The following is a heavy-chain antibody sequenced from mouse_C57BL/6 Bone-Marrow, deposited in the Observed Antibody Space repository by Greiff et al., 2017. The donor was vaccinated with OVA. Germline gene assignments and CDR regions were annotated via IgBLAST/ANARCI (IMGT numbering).Heavy chain of an antibody. CDR2: IRSKSNNYAT. CDR1: GFSFNTYA. J-gene: IGHJ4*01. CDR3: ASNWDAMDY. V-gene: IGHV10-1*01. Sequence: EVQLVESGGGLVRPKGSLKLSCAASGFSFNTYAMNWVRQAPGKGLEWVARIRSKSNNYATYYADSVKDRFTISRDDSESMLYLQMNNLKTEDTAMYYCASNWDAMDYWGQGTSVTVSS. D-gene: IGHD4-1*01.